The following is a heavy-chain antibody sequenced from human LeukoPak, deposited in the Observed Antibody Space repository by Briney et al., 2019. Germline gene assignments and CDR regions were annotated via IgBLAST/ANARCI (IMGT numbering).Heavy chain of an antibody. Sequence: GASVKVSCKASGYTFTGYYMHWVRQAPGQGLEWMGWINPNSGGTNYAQKFQGRVTMTRDTSISTAYMELSRLRSDDTAVYYCARRDGHSGYDLDDLFPFDPWGQGTLVTVAS. CDR1: GYTFTGYY. CDR3: ARRDGHSGYDLDDLFPFDP. D-gene: IGHD5-12*01. J-gene: IGHJ5*02. V-gene: IGHV1-2*02. CDR2: INPNSGGT.